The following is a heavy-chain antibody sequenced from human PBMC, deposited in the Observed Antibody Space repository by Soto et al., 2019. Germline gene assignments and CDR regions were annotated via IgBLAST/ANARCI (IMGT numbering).Heavy chain of an antibody. Sequence: EVQLLESGGGLVQPGGSLRLSCAASGFTFSSYAMSWVRQAPGKGLEWVSAISGSGGSTYYADSVKGRFTISRDNSKNTLYLQMNSLRAEDTAVYYCAKTRRATRRRVSYCGGDCYSPTWGQGTLVTVSS. D-gene: IGHD2-21*02. CDR3: AKTRRATRRRVSYCGGDCYSPT. CDR1: GFTFSSYA. CDR2: ISGSGGST. J-gene: IGHJ4*02. V-gene: IGHV3-23*01.